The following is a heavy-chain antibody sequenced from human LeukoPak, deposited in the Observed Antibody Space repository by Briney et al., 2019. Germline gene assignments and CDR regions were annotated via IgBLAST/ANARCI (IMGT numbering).Heavy chain of an antibody. Sequence: ASVKVSCKASGGTFSSYAINWVRQATGQGLEWMGWMSPNGGITGYAQKFQGRVTMTRNTAISTAYMELSSLRSEDTAMYYCVRTPPNWGADYWGQGTLVTVSS. CDR3: VRTPPNWGADY. V-gene: IGHV1-8*02. CDR1: GGTFSSYA. J-gene: IGHJ4*02. D-gene: IGHD7-27*01. CDR2: MSPNGGIT.